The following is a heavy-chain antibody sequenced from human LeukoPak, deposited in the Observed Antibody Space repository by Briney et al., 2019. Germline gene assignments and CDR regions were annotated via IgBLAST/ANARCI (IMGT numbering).Heavy chain of an antibody. Sequence: ASVKVSCKASGYTFTSYDINWVRQATGQGLEWMGWMNPNSGNTGYAQKSQGRVTMTRNTSISTAYMELSSLRSEDTAVYYCARVYCSSTSCQDDYYYYYYMDVWGKGTTVTVSS. D-gene: IGHD2-2*01. V-gene: IGHV1-8*01. CDR2: MNPNSGNT. J-gene: IGHJ6*03. CDR3: ARVYCSSTSCQDDYYYYYYMDV. CDR1: GYTFTSYD.